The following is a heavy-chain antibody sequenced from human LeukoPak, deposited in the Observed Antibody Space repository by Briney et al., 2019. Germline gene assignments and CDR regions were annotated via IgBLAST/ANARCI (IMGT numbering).Heavy chain of an antibody. D-gene: IGHD1-26*01. CDR1: GGTFSSYA. J-gene: IGHJ6*03. V-gene: IGHV1-69*05. CDR2: IIPIFGTA. Sequence: SVKVSCKASGGTFSSYAISWVRQAPGQGLEWMGGIIPIFGTANYAQKFQGRVTITTDESTSTAYMELSSLRSEDTAVYYCARGGERGQWELFNDYYYYMDVWGKGTTVTVSS. CDR3: ARGGERGQWELFNDYYYYMDV.